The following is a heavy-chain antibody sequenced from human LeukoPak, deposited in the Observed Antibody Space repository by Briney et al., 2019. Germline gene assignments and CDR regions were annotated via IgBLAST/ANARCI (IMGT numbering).Heavy chain of an antibody. CDR3: ARVDQYYDFWSGYYTGSGSPVGY. CDR2: ISSSGSTI. CDR1: GFTFSSYW. J-gene: IGHJ4*02. Sequence: GGSLRLSCAASGFTFSSYWMSWIRQAPGKGLEWVSYISSSGSTIYYADSVKGRFTISRDNAKNSLYLQMNSLRAEDTAVYYCARVDQYYDFWSGYYTGSGSPVGYWGQGTLVTVSS. V-gene: IGHV3-11*01. D-gene: IGHD3-3*01.